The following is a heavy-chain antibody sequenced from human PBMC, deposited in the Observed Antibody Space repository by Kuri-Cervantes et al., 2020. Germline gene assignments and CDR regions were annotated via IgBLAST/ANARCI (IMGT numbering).Heavy chain of an antibody. Sequence: GESLKISCVASGFTVSSNYMSWVRQGPGKGLEWVSVIYSGGSTYYADSVKGRFTIPRDNSKNTLYLQMNSLRAEDTAVYYCARWHYYDPPRCFDPWGQGTLVTVSS. CDR2: IYSGGST. V-gene: IGHV3-53*01. CDR3: ARWHYYDPPRCFDP. CDR1: GFTVSSNY. D-gene: IGHD3-22*01. J-gene: IGHJ5*02.